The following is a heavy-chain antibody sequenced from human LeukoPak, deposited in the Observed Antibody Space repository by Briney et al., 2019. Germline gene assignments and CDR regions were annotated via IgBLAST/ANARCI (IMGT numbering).Heavy chain of an antibody. V-gene: IGHV4-61*01. CDR1: GGSVCSGSYY. D-gene: IGHD3-16*02. CDR3: ARDSRITFGGVIVEYYFDY. J-gene: IGHJ4*02. Sequence: SETLSLTCTVSGGSVCSGSYYWSWIRQPPGKGLEWLGYMYYSGSTNYNPSLKSRVTISVNTSKNQFSLKLSSVNAADTAVYYWARDSRITFGGVIVEYYFDYWGQGTLVTVSS. CDR2: MYYSGST.